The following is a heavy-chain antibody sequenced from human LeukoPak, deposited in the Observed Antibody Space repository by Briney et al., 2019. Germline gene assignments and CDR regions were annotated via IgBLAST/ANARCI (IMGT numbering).Heavy chain of an antibody. D-gene: IGHD1-1*01. CDR2: TSSNGEVK. Sequence: GGSLRLSCVASGFILENHAMSWIRQAPGKGLEWVSGTSSNGEVKYYADSVKGRFTVSRDSSKDTLYLQMDSLGVEDTAMYYCARDFNWNEPYYFDYWGPGTLVTVSS. J-gene: IGHJ4*02. CDR1: GFILENHA. CDR3: ARDFNWNEPYYFDY. V-gene: IGHV3-23*01.